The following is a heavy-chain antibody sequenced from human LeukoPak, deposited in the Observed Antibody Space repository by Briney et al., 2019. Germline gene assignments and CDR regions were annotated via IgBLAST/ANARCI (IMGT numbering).Heavy chain of an antibody. J-gene: IGHJ5*02. D-gene: IGHD2-2*03. V-gene: IGHV1-46*01. CDR2: INPSGGST. CDR1: GYTFTSYY. CDR3: ARDGYCSSTSCYNWFDP. Sequence: ASVKVSCKASGYTFTSYYMHWVRQAPGQGLEWMGIINPSGGSTSSAQKFQGRVTMTRDTSISTAYMELSRLRSDDTAVYYCARDGYCSSTSCYNWFDPWGQGTLVTVSS.